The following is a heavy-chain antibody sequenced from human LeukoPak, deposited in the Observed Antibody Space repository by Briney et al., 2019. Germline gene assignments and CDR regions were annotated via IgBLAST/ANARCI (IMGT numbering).Heavy chain of an antibody. CDR3: AKGGSNNWSFDN. V-gene: IGHV3-30*02. Sequence: GGSLRLSCAAAGLNFSNYGMHWVRQAPGKGLQWVAYIRYDGRNKYSADSVKGRFTIYRDNSKSTLYLQMNSLRPEDTAVYYCAKGGSNNWSFDNWGQGTLVTVSS. D-gene: IGHD1-1*01. CDR2: IRYDGRNK. CDR1: GLNFSNYG. J-gene: IGHJ4*02.